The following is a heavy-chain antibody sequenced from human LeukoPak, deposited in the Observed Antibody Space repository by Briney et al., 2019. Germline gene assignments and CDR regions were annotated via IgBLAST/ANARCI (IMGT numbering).Heavy chain of an antibody. CDR3: AREGSIAASFDY. V-gene: IGHV3-33*01. D-gene: IGHD6-6*01. J-gene: IGHJ4*02. Sequence: GGSLRLSCAASGFTFSSYGMHWVRQAPGKGLEWVAVIWYDGSNKYYADSVKGRFTISRDNSKNTLYLQMNSLRVEDTAVYYCAREGSIAASFDYWGQGTLVTVSS. CDR2: IWYDGSNK. CDR1: GFTFSSYG.